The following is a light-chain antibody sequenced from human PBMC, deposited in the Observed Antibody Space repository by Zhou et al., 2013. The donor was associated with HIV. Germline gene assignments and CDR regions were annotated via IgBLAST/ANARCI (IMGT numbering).Light chain of an antibody. V-gene: IGKV3-20*01. CDR3: HQYESSYWT. CDR2: GAS. Sequence: EIVLTQSPGTLSLSPGERATLSCRASQSVRGSYLAWYQQKPGHSPRLLIYGASARATGIPDRFSGSGFGTDFTLTISRLEPEDFAVYYCHQYESSYWTFGQGTKVEIK. CDR1: QSVRGSY. J-gene: IGKJ1*01.